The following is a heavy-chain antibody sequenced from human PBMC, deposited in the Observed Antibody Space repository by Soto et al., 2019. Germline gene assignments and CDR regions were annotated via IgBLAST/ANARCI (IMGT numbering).Heavy chain of an antibody. CDR1: GYSFTNYC. V-gene: IGHV5-51*01. J-gene: IGHJ6*02. D-gene: IGHD4-17*01. CDR3: GRHPYGDYDVMDV. Sequence: GESLKISCNGSGYSFTNYCIGWVLQMPGKGLDWMGIIYPGDSDTRYSPSFQGQVTISADKSISTAYLQWSSLKASDTAMYFCGRHPYGDYDVMDVWGQGTTVTVSS. CDR2: IYPGDSDT.